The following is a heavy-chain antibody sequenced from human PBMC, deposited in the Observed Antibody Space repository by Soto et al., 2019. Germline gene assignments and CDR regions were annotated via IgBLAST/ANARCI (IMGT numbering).Heavy chain of an antibody. J-gene: IGHJ4*02. CDR2: ISGSGGST. V-gene: IGHV3-23*01. CDR1: GFTFSIFA. CDR3: AKEVSLGSTVDLGY. Sequence: PGGSLRLSCAASGFTFSIFAMRWVRQFPGKGLEWVSTISGSGGSTYYADAVKGRFSISRDNSMGTLYLQMKSLRVEDTAIYYCAKEVSLGSTVDLGYWGQGTLVTVSS. D-gene: IGHD7-27*01.